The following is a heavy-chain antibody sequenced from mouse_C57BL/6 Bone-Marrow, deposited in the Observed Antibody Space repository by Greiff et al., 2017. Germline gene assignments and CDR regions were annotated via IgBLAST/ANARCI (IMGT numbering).Heavy chain of an antibody. CDR1: GYTFTSYW. V-gene: IGHV1-69*01. J-gene: IGHJ4*01. Sequence: VQLQQPGAELVMPGASVKLSCKASGYTFTSYWMHWVKQRPGQGLEWIGEIDPSDSYTNYNQKFKGKSTLSVDKSSSTAYMQLSSLTSEDSAVYYCARWAMDYWGQGTSVTVSS. CDR3: ARWAMDY. CDR2: IDPSDSYT.